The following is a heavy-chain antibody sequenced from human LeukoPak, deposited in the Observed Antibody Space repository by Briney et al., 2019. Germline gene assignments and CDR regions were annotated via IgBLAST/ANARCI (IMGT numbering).Heavy chain of an antibody. CDR2: IYYSGST. Sequence: PSETLSLTCTVSGGSISSYYWSWIRQPPGKGLEWIGYIYYSGSTNYNPSLKSRVTISVDTSKNQFPLKLSSVTAADTAVYYCARSPYSSSWYYMDVWGKGTTVTVSS. CDR1: GGSISSYY. D-gene: IGHD6-13*01. V-gene: IGHV4-59*01. J-gene: IGHJ6*03. CDR3: ARSPYSSSWYYMDV.